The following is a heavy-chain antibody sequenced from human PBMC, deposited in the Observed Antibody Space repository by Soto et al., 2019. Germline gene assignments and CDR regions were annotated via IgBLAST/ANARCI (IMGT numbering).Heavy chain of an antibody. CDR1: GFTFSSYG. CDR2: ISHDGSNK. J-gene: IGHJ4*02. V-gene: IGHV3-30*18. Sequence: QVQLVESGGGVVQPGRSLRLSCAASGFTFSSYGIHWVRQAPGKGLEWVALISHDGSNKYYADSVKGRFTISRDNSKNTLYLQMNSLRAEDTAMYYCAKDAPYYYDSSGYYGPFDYWGQGTLVTVSS. D-gene: IGHD3-22*01. CDR3: AKDAPYYYDSSGYYGPFDY.